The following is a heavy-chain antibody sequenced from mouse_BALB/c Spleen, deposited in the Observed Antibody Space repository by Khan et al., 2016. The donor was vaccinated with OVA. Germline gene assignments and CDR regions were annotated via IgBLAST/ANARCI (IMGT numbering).Heavy chain of an antibody. CDR1: GYTFTSYW. CDR3: ARPYYYGSRYDTMDA. CDR2: IYPGSGNT. J-gene: IGHJ4*01. V-gene: IGHV1-63*02. Sequence: VQQSGAELVRPGTSVKMSCKAAGYTFTSYWIGWVKQRPGHGLEWIGDIYPGSGNTNYNEKFRGKATLIADTSSNTAYMQLSSLTSEDSASYDCARPYYYGSRYDTMDAWGQGTSVTVSS. D-gene: IGHD1-1*01.